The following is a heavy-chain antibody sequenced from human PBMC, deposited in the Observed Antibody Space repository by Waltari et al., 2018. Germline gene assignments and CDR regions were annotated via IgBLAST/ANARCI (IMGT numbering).Heavy chain of an antibody. CDR2: VDPEDGET. J-gene: IGHJ3*01. CDR1: GYRFTDYY. CDR3: VTALGDRSSASRPFDV. D-gene: IGHD3-10*01. Sequence: EVQLLQSGTELKKPGRTVKISCQVSGYRFTDYYIHWVQKAPGKGPQWMGLVDPEDGETIYAERFQGRVTITADTSTETAFMELSSLTSDDTAVYYCVTALGDRSSASRPFDVWGLGTLITVSS. V-gene: IGHV1-69-2*01.